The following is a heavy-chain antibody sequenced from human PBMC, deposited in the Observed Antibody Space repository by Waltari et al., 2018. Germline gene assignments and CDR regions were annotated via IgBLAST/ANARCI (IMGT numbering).Heavy chain of an antibody. V-gene: IGHV4-38-2*01. Sequence: QVQLQESGPGLVKPSETLSLTCAVSGYSISSGYYWGWIRQPPGKGLEWIGSIYHSGSTYYNPSLKSRVTISVDTSKNQFSLKLSSVTAADTAVYYCARLGGSSWYWYWFDPWGQGTLVTVSS. J-gene: IGHJ5*02. CDR3: ARLGGSSWYWYWFDP. CDR1: GYSISSGYY. CDR2: IYHSGST. D-gene: IGHD6-13*01.